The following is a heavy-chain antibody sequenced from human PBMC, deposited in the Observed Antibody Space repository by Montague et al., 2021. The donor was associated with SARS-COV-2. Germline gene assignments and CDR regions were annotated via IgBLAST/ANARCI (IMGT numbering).Heavy chain of an antibody. D-gene: IGHD2-15*01. V-gene: IGHV3-30*04. J-gene: IGHJ4*02. CDR3: AKDRDTRHTTPIDY. CDR1: RFSFSDYA. CDR2: ISFDGGNE. Sequence: SLRLSCAASRFSFSDYAMHWVRQAPGKGLEWVAIISFDGGNEHFAVFVKGRFSISRDNSKNTVFLQMNRLRAEDTAVYYCAKDRDTRHTTPIDYWGQGTLVTVSS.